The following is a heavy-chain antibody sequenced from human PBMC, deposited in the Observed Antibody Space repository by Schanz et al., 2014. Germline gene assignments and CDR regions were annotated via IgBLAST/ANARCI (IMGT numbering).Heavy chain of an antibody. J-gene: IGHJ3*02. V-gene: IGHV1-69*02. D-gene: IGHD1-1*01. CDR2: IIPIHGIV. CDR1: GGTFSTYP. Sequence: QVQLVQSGPEVKKPGSSMKVSCKASGGTFSTYPINWLRQAPGQGLEWMGRIIPIHGIVNYAQRFQDRVRITADKSTSTAYMELSSLRSDDTAVYYCARGGGTEDVFDIWGQGTILTVSS. CDR3: ARGGGTEDVFDI.